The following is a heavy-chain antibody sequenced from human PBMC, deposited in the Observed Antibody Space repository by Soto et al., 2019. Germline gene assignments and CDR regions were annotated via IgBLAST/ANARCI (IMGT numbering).Heavy chain of an antibody. CDR1: GGSISSYY. V-gene: IGHV4-59*01. D-gene: IGHD2-21*02. CDR2: IYYSGST. Sequence: SETLSLTCTVSGGSISSYYWSWIRQPPGKGLEWIGYIYYSGSTNYNPSLKSRVTLSVDTSKNQFSLKVSSVTAADTAVYYCARDNCGGDCPHLDYWGQGILVTVPQ. CDR3: ARDNCGGDCPHLDY. J-gene: IGHJ4*02.